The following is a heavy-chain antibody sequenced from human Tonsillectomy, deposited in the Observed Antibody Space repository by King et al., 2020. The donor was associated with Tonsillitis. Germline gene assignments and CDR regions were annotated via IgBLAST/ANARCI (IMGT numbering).Heavy chain of an antibody. CDR3: VRDWVWAFDY. CDR2: IRSRDRTI. J-gene: IGHJ4*02. CDR1: GFTFSSYS. D-gene: IGHD3-16*01. V-gene: IGHV3-48*01. Sequence: VQLVESGGGLVQPGGSLRLSCAASGFTFSSYSMNWVRQAPGKGLEWISYIRSRDRTIFYADSVKGRFTISSDNVETSVYLQMNNLRAEDTAVYYCVRDWVWAFDYWGRGSLVTVSS.